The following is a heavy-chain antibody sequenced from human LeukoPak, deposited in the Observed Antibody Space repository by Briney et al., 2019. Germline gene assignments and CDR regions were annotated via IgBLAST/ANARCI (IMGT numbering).Heavy chain of an antibody. CDR3: ARDLSSGHPGGFDY. Sequence: GGSLRLSCAASGFTFSSYSMNWVRQAPGKGLEWVSTLSSNGYYIYYADSVRGRFTISRDNSQNSLYLQMNSLRVEDTAVYFCARDLSSGHPGGFDYWGQGNLVTVSS. V-gene: IGHV3-21*01. CDR2: LSSNGYYI. D-gene: IGHD3-3*01. CDR1: GFTFSSYS. J-gene: IGHJ4*02.